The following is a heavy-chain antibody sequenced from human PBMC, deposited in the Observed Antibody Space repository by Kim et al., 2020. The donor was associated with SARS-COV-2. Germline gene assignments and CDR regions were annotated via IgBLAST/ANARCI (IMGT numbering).Heavy chain of an antibody. CDR3: ARDGSSWYDVTYNWFDL. J-gene: IGHJ5*02. D-gene: IGHD6-13*01. V-gene: IGHV4-30-2*04. Sequence: LRGRVTISLHTSKNQFSLKLISVTAADTAVYYCARDGSSWYDVTYNWFDLWGQGTLVTVSS.